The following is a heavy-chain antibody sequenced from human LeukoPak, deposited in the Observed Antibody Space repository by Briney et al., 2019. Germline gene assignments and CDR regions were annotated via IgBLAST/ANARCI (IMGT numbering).Heavy chain of an antibody. CDR3: TTFYHEYSPY. CDR2: IKSNDDGGTP. CDR1: GYSFMKAW. V-gene: IGHV3-15*01. Sequence: GGSLRLSCAAPGYSFMKAWMIRVREAPGKGLEWVGRIKSNDDGGTPDYAAPARGRFTISRDDSKNTLYLQMNSLKTEDTAVYYCTTFYHEYSPYWGRGTLVTVSS. J-gene: IGHJ4*02. D-gene: IGHD2/OR15-2a*01.